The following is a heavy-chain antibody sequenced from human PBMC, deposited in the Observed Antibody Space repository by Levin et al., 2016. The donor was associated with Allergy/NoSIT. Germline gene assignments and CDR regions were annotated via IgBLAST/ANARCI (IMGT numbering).Heavy chain of an antibody. J-gene: IGHJ6*03. V-gene: IGHV3-23*01. Sequence: GGSLRLSCAVSEVAFGNDAMNWVRQAPGKGLEWVASISASGGDTSYADSVKGRFAVSRDHSKSTLYLQMNHLRAEDTAIYYCTMSRGCTLIYCNRYYMDVWGRGTTVNVSS. CDR3: TMSRGCTLIYCNRYYMDV. CDR1: EVAFGNDA. D-gene: IGHD2-8*01. CDR2: ISASGGDT.